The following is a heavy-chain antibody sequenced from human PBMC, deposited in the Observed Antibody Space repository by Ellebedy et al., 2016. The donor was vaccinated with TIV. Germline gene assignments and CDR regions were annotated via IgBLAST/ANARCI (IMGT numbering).Heavy chain of an antibody. D-gene: IGHD2-21*02. V-gene: IGHV2-26*01. Sequence: SGPTLVKPTETLTLTCTVSGFSLSNIIMGVSWFRQPPGKALEWLAHIFPNDKESYTASLKRRLTIPKDTANSQVVLTMSNMDPVDAATYYCARTLRYCGGDCSFLFDFWGPGTLVAVSS. CDR1: GFSLSNIIMG. CDR2: IFPNDKE. J-gene: IGHJ4*02. CDR3: ARTLRYCGGDCSFLFDF.